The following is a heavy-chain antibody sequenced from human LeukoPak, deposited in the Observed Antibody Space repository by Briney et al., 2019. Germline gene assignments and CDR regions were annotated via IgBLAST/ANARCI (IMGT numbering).Heavy chain of an antibody. CDR3: AKTTGSRLAPLDY. Sequence: QPGGSLLLSCAASGFTFDDYAMHWARQAPGKGLAWVSGISWNSGSIGYADSVKGRFTISRDNAKNSLYLQMNSLRAEDTALYYCAKTTGSRLAPLDYWGQGTLVTVSS. CDR2: ISWNSGSI. CDR1: GFTFDDYA. J-gene: IGHJ4*02. V-gene: IGHV3-9*01. D-gene: IGHD2-15*01.